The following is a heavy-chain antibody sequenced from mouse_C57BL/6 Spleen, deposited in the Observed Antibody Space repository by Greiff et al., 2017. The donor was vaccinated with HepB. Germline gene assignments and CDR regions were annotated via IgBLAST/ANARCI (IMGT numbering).Heavy chain of an antibody. CDR3: ARDCYYGSSYGWFAY. J-gene: IGHJ3*01. Sequence: QVQLQQSGPELVKPGASVKISCKASGYAFSSSWMNWVKQRPGKGLEWIGRIYPGDGDTNYNGKFKGKATLTADKSSSTAYMQLSSLTSEDSAVYFCARDCYYGSSYGWFAYWGQGTLVTVSA. CDR1: GYAFSSSW. CDR2: IYPGDGDT. D-gene: IGHD1-1*01. V-gene: IGHV1-82*01.